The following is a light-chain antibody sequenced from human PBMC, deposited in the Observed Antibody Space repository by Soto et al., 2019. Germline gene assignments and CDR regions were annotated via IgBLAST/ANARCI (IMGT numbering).Light chain of an antibody. J-gene: IGKJ4*01. CDR2: VAS. CDR1: QGIRND. CDR3: LHDYNFPLT. V-gene: IGKV1-6*01. Sequence: AIQMTQSPSSLSASVGDRVTITCRASQGIRNDLGWYQQKPGKAPKLLIYVASSLQSGVPSRFSGSGSGPDFTLTISSLQPEDFATYYCLHDYNFPLTFGGGTKVEIK.